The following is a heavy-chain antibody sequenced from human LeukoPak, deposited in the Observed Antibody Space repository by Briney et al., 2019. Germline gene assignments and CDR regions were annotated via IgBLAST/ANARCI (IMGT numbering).Heavy chain of an antibody. CDR1: RLTFSSHW. Sequence: GGSLRLSCVVSRLTFSSHWMTWVRQAPGKGLEWVAHIRQDGSQRNYVNSVKGRFTISRDNAKNSLYLHMNNQGVDYTAVYYCARDTAEGLDYWGQGTLVTVSP. CDR3: ARDTAEGLDY. CDR2: IRQDGSQR. J-gene: IGHJ4*02. V-gene: IGHV3-7*01. D-gene: IGHD1-14*01.